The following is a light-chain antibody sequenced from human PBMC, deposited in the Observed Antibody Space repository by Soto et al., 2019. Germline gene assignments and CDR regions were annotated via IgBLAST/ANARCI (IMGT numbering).Light chain of an antibody. J-gene: IGKJ3*01. V-gene: IGKV3-20*01. CDR2: GAS. CDR1: QSVSSSY. CDR3: QQYGSSREFT. Sequence: EIVLTQSPGTLSLSPGERATLSCRASQSVSSSYLAWYQQKPGQAPRLLIYGASSRATGIPDRFSGSGSGTDFTLTISRLEPEDFAVYYCQQYGSSREFTFGPGTEVDIK.